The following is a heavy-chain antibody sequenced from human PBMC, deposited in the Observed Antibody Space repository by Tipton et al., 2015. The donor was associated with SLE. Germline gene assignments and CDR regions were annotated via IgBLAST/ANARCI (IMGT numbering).Heavy chain of an antibody. D-gene: IGHD3-10*01. CDR2: IYTSGST. J-gene: IGHJ4*02. CDR1: GGSTSSGSYY. V-gene: IGHV4-61*02. CDR3: ARGGGEYYFDY. Sequence: TLSLTCTVSGGSTSSGSYYWSWIRQPAGKGLEWIGRIYTSGSTNYNPSLKSRVTMSVDTSNNQFSLTLSSVTAADTAMFYCARGGGEYYFDYWGQGTLVTVSS.